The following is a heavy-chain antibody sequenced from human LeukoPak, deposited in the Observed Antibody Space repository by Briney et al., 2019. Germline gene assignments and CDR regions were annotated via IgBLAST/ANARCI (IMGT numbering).Heavy chain of an antibody. J-gene: IGHJ4*02. D-gene: IGHD4-17*01. CDR1: GFTFSSYG. CDR2: ISYDGSNK. Sequence: PGVSLRLSCAASGFTFSSYGMHWVRQAPGKGLEGVAVISYDGSNKYYADSVKGRFTIYRDNSKNTLYLQMNSLRAEDTAVYYCAKDHGDYEGFDYWGQGTLVTVSS. V-gene: IGHV3-30*18. CDR3: AKDHGDYEGFDY.